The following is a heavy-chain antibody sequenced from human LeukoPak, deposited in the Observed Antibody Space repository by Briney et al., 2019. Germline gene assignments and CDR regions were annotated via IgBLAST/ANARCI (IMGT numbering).Heavy chain of an antibody. CDR2: IYYSGST. J-gene: IGHJ4*02. CDR3: ARHEGRDRFDY. Sequence: SQTLSLTCTVSGGSISSGSYYWSWIRQPAGKGLEWIGYIYYSGSTNYNPSLKSRVTISVDTSKNQFSLKLSSVTAADTAVYYCARHEGRDRFDYWGQGTLVTVSS. V-gene: IGHV4-61*09. CDR1: GGSISSGSYY. D-gene: IGHD2-21*01.